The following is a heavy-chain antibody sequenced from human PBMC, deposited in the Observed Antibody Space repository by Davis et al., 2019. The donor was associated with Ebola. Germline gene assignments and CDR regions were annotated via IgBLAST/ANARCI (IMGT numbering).Heavy chain of an antibody. Sequence: GESLKISCAASGFTFSSYWMTWVRQAPGKGLEWVANIKKDGSEKHYVDSVKGRFTISRDSAKNSLYLQMNSLRAEDTAVYYCASLGVNTMYDYWGQGTLVTVSS. V-gene: IGHV3-7*03. CDR3: ASLGVNTMYDY. CDR2: IKKDGSEK. CDR1: GFTFSSYW. J-gene: IGHJ4*02. D-gene: IGHD3-10*01.